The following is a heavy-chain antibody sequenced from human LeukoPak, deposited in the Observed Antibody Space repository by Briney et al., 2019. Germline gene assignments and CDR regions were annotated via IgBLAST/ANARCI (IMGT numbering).Heavy chain of an antibody. Sequence: GGFLRLSCAASGFTFSTYSMHWVRQAPGKGLEFVSAIGSNGGSTYYASSVKGRFTSSRDNSKNTLYLQMGSLRAEDMAVYYCARDRGGFGTGSYDYWGQGTLVTVSS. CDR2: IGSNGGST. CDR3: ARDRGGFGTGSYDY. J-gene: IGHJ4*02. D-gene: IGHD3-9*01. V-gene: IGHV3-64*01. CDR1: GFTFSTYS.